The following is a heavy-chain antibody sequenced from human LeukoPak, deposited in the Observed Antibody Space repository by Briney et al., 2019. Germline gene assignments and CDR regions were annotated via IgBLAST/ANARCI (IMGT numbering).Heavy chain of an antibody. V-gene: IGHV3-30-3*01. J-gene: IGHJ5*02. Sequence: GRSLRLSCAASGFTFSSYAMHWVRQAPGKGLEWVAVISYDGSNKYYADSVKGRFTISRDNSKNTLYLQMNSLRAEDTAVYYCAREYDYVWGSYRWFDPWGQGTLVTVSS. CDR1: GFTFSSYA. CDR2: ISYDGSNK. D-gene: IGHD3-16*02. CDR3: AREYDYVWGSYRWFDP.